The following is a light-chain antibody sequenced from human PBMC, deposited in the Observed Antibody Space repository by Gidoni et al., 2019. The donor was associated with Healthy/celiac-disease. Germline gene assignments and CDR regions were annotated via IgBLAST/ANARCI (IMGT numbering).Light chain of an antibody. V-gene: IGKV3-11*01. CDR1: QSVSSY. CDR2: DAP. Sequence: EIVFTPSPAALSLSPGERATLSCRASQSVSSYLPWYQQKPGQARMLLIYDAPNGAPGIPARYSGSGSGTDFTLTISSREPEDFAVYYCQQRSNWPLCSFGQGTKLEIK. J-gene: IGKJ2*04. CDR3: QQRSNWPLCS.